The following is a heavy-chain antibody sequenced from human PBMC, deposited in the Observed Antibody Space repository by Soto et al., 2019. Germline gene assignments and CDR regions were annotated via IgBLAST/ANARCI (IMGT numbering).Heavy chain of an antibody. D-gene: IGHD2-15*01. CDR3: XXXXXXCSVYSCDYYMDV. Sequence: EVQLLESGGGLVQPGGSLRLSCAASGFTFSSYAMSWVRQAPGKGLEWVSTISGSAATTFYADSVKGRFTVSRDNSKXXXXXXXXXXXXXXXXXXXXXXXXXXCSVYSCDYYMDVWGKGTTVTVSS. CDR2: ISGSAATT. CDR1: GFTFSSYA. V-gene: IGHV3-23*01. J-gene: IGHJ6*03.